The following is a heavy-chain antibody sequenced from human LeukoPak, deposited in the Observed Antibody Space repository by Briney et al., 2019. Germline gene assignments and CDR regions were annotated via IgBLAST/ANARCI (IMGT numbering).Heavy chain of an antibody. D-gene: IGHD5-24*01. V-gene: IGHV1-8*02. J-gene: IGHJ5*02. CDR1: GYTFTDYD. CDR3: ARARSYRHQLNALSYWFDP. Sequence: GASVKVSCKASGYTFTDYDINWVRQATGQGLEWMGWMNPNSGNTGYALKFQGRVTMTRNTSINTAYMELNSLRPEDTAVYYCARARSYRHQLNALSYWFDPWGQGTLVTVSS. CDR2: MNPNSGNT.